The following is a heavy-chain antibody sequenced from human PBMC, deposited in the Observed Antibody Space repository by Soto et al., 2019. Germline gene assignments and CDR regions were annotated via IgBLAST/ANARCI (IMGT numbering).Heavy chain of an antibody. Sequence: GGSLRLSCAASGFPFSSYGMHWVRQAPGKGLEWVAVISYDGSNKCYADSVKGRFTISRDNSKNTLYLQMNSLRAEDTAVYYCAKPHCDVPSTSCQDAFDIWGQGTMVTVSS. CDR1: GFPFSSYG. CDR2: ISYDGSNK. D-gene: IGHD2-2*01. J-gene: IGHJ3*02. CDR3: AKPHCDVPSTSCQDAFDI. V-gene: IGHV3-30*18.